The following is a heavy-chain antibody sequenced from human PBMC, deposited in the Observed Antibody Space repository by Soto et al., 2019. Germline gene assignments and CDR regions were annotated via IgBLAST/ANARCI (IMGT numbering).Heavy chain of an antibody. Sequence: QVQLVQSGAEVQKPGSSVKVSCKASGGTFSSYAISWVRQAPGQGLEWMGGIIPISGTANYAKKFQGRVTITADKSTSTAYMELSSLRSEDTAVYYCARSQGSSTSLEIYYYYYYGMDVWGQGTTVTVSS. CDR2: IIPISGTA. CDR3: ARSQGSSTSLEIYYYYYYGMDV. V-gene: IGHV1-69*06. J-gene: IGHJ6*02. CDR1: GGTFSSYA. D-gene: IGHD2-2*01.